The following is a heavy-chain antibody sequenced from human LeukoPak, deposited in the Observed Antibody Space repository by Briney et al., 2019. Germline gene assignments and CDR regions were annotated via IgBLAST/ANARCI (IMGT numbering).Heavy chain of an antibody. V-gene: IGHV3-74*01. J-gene: IGHJ4*02. CDR3: AKSAICSGGSCYGGSDY. D-gene: IGHD2-15*01. CDR2: IKSDGSST. Sequence: GESLRLSCAASGFTFGCYWMHWVRQAPGKGLVWVSRIKSDGSSTSYADSVKGRFTISRDNSKNTLYLQMNSLRAEDTAVYYCAKSAICSGGSCYGGSDYWGQGTLVTVSS. CDR1: GFTFGCYW.